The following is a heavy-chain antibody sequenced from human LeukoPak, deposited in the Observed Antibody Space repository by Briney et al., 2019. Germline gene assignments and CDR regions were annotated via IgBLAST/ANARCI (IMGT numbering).Heavy chain of an antibody. CDR1: GYSFIDYY. D-gene: IGHD3-10*01. CDR2: INPNSGGT. V-gene: IGHV1-2*02. Sequence: ASVKVSCKTSGYSFIDYYIHWVRQAPGQGLEWMGWINPNSGGTNYAQKFQGRVTMTRDTSISTAYMELSRLRSDDTAVSYCARVILVQRGSDYWGQGTLVTVSS. CDR3: ARVILVQRGSDY. J-gene: IGHJ4*02.